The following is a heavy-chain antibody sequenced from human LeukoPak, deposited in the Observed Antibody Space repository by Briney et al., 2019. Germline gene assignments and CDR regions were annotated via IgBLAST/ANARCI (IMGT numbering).Heavy chain of an antibody. CDR3: AIVYGSGALAFDY. CDR2: IRYDGSNK. D-gene: IGHD3-10*01. V-gene: IGHV3-30*02. CDR1: GFTFSSYG. J-gene: IGHJ4*02. Sequence: GGSLRLSCAASGFTFSSYGMHWVRQAPGKGLEWVAFIRYDGSNKYYADSVKGRFTISRDNSKNTLYLQMNSLRAEDTAVYYCAIVYGSGALAFDYWGQGTLVTVSS.